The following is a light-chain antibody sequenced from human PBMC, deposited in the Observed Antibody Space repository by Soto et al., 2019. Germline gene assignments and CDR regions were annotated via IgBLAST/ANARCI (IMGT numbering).Light chain of an antibody. J-gene: IGLJ1*01. Sequence: QSALTQPASVSGSPGQSITISCTATSSDVGGFNYVSWYQQHPGKAPKLLIFDVYSRPSGISNRFSGSKSGNTASLTISGLQAEDEADYYCSSYTTSSSYVFGAGTKVTVL. V-gene: IGLV2-14*01. CDR1: SSDVGGFNY. CDR2: DVY. CDR3: SSYTTSSSYV.